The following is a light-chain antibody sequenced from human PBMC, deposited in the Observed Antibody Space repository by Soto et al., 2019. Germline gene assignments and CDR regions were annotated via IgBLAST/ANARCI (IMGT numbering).Light chain of an antibody. CDR3: QQYNTWRSIS. Sequence: EIVMTQSPATLSVSPGERVTLSCRASQSVSNKLGWYQHKPGQPPRLLIYDTSTRAAGTPARFTGSGSGTDFTLTISSLQSEDFAVYYCQQYNTWRSISFGQGTLLEVK. CDR1: QSVSNK. CDR2: DTS. J-gene: IGKJ5*01. V-gene: IGKV3-15*01.